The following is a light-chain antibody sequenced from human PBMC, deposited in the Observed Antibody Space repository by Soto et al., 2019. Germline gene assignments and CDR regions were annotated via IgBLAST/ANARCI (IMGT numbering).Light chain of an antibody. CDR3: QQSYTAPPWT. CDR2: DAS. CDR1: QSISTY. Sequence: DIQMTQSPSSLSASVGDRVTITCRASQSISTYLNWYQQKPGKAPKVLIYDASSLQSGVPSRFSGSGSGTDFTLTISSLQPEDFATYYCQQSYTAPPWTFGQGTKV. J-gene: IGKJ1*01. V-gene: IGKV1-39*01.